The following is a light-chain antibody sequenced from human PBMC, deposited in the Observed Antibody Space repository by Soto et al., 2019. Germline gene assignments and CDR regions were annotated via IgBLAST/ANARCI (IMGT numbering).Light chain of an antibody. J-gene: IGKJ1*01. Sequence: DIQMTQSPSTLSASLGDRATITCRASQTIESWLAWYRQRPGKPPNLLIYKASTLASGVPSRFSGSGSGTEFTLTINSLQPDDFATYYCQQFHIYSRTFGQGTKVDIK. CDR2: KAS. V-gene: IGKV1-5*03. CDR3: QQFHIYSRT. CDR1: QTIESW.